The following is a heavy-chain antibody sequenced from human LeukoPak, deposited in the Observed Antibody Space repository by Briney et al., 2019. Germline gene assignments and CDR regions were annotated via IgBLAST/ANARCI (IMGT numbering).Heavy chain of an antibody. V-gene: IGHV3-23*01. CDR3: AKKGAIAAASARGPYYYYGMDV. Sequence: GGSLRLSCAASGFTFSSYAMSWVRQAPGKGLEWVSAISGSGGSTYYADSVKGRFTISRDNSKNTLYLQMNSLRAEDMAVYYCAKKGAIAAASARGPYYYYGMDVWGQGTTVTVSS. D-gene: IGHD6-13*01. CDR2: ISGSGGST. J-gene: IGHJ6*02. CDR1: GFTFSSYA.